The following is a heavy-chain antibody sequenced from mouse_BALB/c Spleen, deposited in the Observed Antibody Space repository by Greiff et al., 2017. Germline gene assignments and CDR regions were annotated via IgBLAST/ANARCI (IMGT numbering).Heavy chain of an antibody. J-gene: IGHJ2*01. CDR2: IWAGGST. CDR3: ARAGLLRYYFDY. D-gene: IGHD1-1*01. Sequence: VKVVESGPGLVAPSQSLSITCTVSGFSLTSYGVHWVRQPPGKGLEWLGVIWAGGSTNYNSALMSRLSISKDNSKSQVFLKMNSLQTDDTAMYYCARAGLLRYYFDYWGQGTTLTVSS. V-gene: IGHV2-9*02. CDR1: GFSLTSYG.